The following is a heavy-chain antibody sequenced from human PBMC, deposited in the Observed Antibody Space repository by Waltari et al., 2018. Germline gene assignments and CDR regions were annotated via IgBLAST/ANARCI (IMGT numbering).Heavy chain of an antibody. D-gene: IGHD4-4*01. CDR2: IYYSGST. V-gene: IGHV4-39*01. Sequence: QVQLQESGPGLVKPSETLSLTCTVSGGSISSSSYYWGWIRQPPGKGLEWIGSIYYSGSTIYNPSLKGRVTIAVDTSKNQFSLKLSSVTAADTAVYYCARRDDYRRWFDPWGQGTLVTVSS. CDR1: GGSISSSSYY. J-gene: IGHJ5*02. CDR3: ARRDDYRRWFDP.